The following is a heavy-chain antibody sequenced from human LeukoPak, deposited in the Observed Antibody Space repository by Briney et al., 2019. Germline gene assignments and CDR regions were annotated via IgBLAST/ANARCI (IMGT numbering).Heavy chain of an antibody. Sequence: SASVKVSCKASGYSLSSYGISWVRQAPAQGLEGVGWISGYNGNLNYAQKFQGRLSMTADTSTTTAYMELRSLRLDDTAVYFCARDSSYYDSYGRDVWGQGTTVTVSS. V-gene: IGHV1-18*01. CDR2: ISGYNGNL. J-gene: IGHJ6*02. CDR1: GYSLSSYG. CDR3: ARDSSYYDSYGRDV.